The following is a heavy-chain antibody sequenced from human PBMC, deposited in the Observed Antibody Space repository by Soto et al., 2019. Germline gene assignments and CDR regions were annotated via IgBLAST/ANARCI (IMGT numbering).Heavy chain of an antibody. CDR2: ISVYNGNT. CDR3: VRAKIRSSHYYEPHAFDL. CDR1: GYTLTPFR. D-gene: IGHD3-22*01. Sequence: ASLKGSCNASGYTLTPFRPNRGGKGPGQGVEWMGWISVYNGNTKYAKKFQGRVTMTTDTSTNTAYMDLRSLRSDDTAVYYCVRAKIRSSHYYEPHAFDLWGQGTMVTVSS. J-gene: IGHJ3*01. V-gene: IGHV1-18*04.